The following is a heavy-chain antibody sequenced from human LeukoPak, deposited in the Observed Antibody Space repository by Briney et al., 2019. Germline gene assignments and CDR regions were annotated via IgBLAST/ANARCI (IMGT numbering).Heavy chain of an antibody. V-gene: IGHV1-2*06. D-gene: IGHD3-16*01. CDR3: VRGVWGTYDY. Sequence: ASVTVSCTASGYTFSDFTDYYLRWVRQAPGQGLEWVGRLNPKIGDTYYAQKFQGRVTITGDTSINTAYMELSSLRSDDAAIYYCVRGVWGTYDYWGQGTLVTVSS. J-gene: IGHJ4*02. CDR2: LNPKIGDT. CDR1: GYTFSDFTDYY.